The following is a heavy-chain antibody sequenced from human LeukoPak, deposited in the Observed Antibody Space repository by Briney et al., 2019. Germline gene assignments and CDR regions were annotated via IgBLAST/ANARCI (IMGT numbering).Heavy chain of an antibody. CDR3: ASASTTGTTKNWFDP. Sequence: PSETLSLTCTVSGGSISSGGYYWSWIRQHPGKGLEWIGYIYYSGSTYYNPSLKSRVTISVDTSKNQFSLKLSPVTAADTAVYYCASASTTGTTKNWFDPWGQGTLVTVSS. CDR2: IYYSGST. V-gene: IGHV4-31*03. D-gene: IGHD1-1*01. J-gene: IGHJ5*02. CDR1: GGSISSGGYY.